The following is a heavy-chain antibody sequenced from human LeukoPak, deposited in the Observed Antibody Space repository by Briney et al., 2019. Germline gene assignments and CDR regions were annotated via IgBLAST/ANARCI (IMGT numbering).Heavy chain of an antibody. J-gene: IGHJ4*02. CDR1: GGSISSYY. CDR3: ARHSTRGGDFDY. Sequence: SETLSLTRTVSGGSISSYYWSWIRQAPGKGPEWIGYLHYSGSTNYNPSLESRVTISVDTSKNQFSLKLTSVTAADTAVYYCARHSTRGGDFDYWGQGTLVSVSS. V-gene: IGHV4-59*08. CDR2: LHYSGST. D-gene: IGHD2-21*01.